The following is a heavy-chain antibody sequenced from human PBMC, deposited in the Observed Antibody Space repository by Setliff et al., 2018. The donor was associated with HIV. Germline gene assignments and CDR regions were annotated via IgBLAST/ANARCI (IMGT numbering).Heavy chain of an antibody. J-gene: IGHJ4*02. CDR3: ARDFLRSGYFDS. CDR1: GDSLSSDYYY. D-gene: IGHD4-17*01. CDR2: IYYSGST. Sequence: TVSGDSLSSDYYYWTWIRQHPEKGLEWIGYIYYSGSTLYNPSLRSRLSMSVDTSKNQFSLELSSVTAADTAVYFCARDFLRSGYFDSWGQGKLVTVSS. V-gene: IGHV4-31*03.